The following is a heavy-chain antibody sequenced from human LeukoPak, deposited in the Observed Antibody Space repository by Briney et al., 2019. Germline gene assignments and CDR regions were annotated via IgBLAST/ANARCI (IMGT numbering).Heavy chain of an antibody. J-gene: IGHJ3*02. CDR3: ARGGYRDAFGI. CDR1: GASISSSSNY. V-gene: IGHV4-39*01. Sequence: PSETLSLTCAVSGASISSSSNYWGWIRQSPRKGLEWIGSIYYSGSTYYNPSLKSRVTISVDTSKNQFSLKLSPVTAADTAVYNCARGGYRDAFGIWGQGTKVTVPS. D-gene: IGHD3-22*01. CDR2: IYYSGST.